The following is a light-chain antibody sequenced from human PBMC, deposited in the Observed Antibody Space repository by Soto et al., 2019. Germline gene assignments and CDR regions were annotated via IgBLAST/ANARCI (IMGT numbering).Light chain of an antibody. CDR3: CSYVGSSILM. Sequence: QSVLTQPASVSGSPGQSITISCTGTSSDVGLCNLVSWYQQLPGKAPKLIIYEVNERPSGISDRFSGSKSGNTASLTISGLQDEDEADYYCCSYVGSSILMFGGGTKLTVL. J-gene: IGLJ3*02. CDR1: SSDVGLCNL. V-gene: IGLV2-23*02. CDR2: EVN.